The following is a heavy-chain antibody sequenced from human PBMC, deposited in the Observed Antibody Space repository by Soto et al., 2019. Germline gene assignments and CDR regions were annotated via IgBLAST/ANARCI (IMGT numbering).Heavy chain of an antibody. CDR2: IYYSGST. J-gene: IGHJ5*02. CDR1: GGSISSGDYY. CDR3: ARGENLWFGELFYWFDP. Sequence: PSETLSLTCTVSGGSISSGDYYWSWIRQPPGKGLEWIGYIYYSGSTYYNPSLKSRVTISVDTSKNQFSLKLSSVTAADTAVYYCARGENLWFGELFYWFDPWGQGTLVTVSS. D-gene: IGHD3-10*01. V-gene: IGHV4-30-4*01.